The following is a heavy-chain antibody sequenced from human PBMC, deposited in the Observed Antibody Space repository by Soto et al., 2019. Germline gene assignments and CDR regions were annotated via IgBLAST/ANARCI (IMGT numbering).Heavy chain of an antibody. V-gene: IGHV1-18*01. J-gene: IGHJ5*02. CDR3: ARGSSSRQDNRFDP. CDR2: ISAYNGNI. D-gene: IGHD6-13*01. Sequence: QVQLVQSGAEVKKPGASVKVSCKASGYTFTSYGISWVRQAPGQWVEWMGWISAYNGNINYAQKLQGRVTMTTETSTSTADMELRSLRSDDTAVYYCARGSSSRQDNRFDPWGKGTLVTVSS. CDR1: GYTFTSYG.